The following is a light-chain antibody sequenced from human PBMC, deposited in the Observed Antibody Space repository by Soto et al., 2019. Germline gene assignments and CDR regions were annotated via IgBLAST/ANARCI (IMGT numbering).Light chain of an antibody. J-gene: IGLJ1*01. CDR3: NSYTSSSTRV. CDR2: EAS. CDR1: SSDVGAYNY. Sequence: QSALAQPASVSGSPGQSITISCTGTSSDVGAYNYVSWYQQYPGKVPKLIIYEASNRPSGVSNRFSGSKSGNTASLTISGLQAEDEGDYYCNSYTSSSTRVFGTGTKVTVL. V-gene: IGLV2-14*01.